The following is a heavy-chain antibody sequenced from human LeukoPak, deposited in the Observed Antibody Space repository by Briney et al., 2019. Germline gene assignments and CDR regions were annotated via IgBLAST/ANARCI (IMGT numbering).Heavy chain of an antibody. CDR2: IYHTGSA. CDR1: YYYMSSGSY. CDR3: ARANDRGGTSPLDY. J-gene: IGHJ4*02. Sequence: SETLSLTCDVSYYYMSSGSYWSWIRQTPGKGLEWIGSIYHTGSAYYSSSLQSRVTISVDTSKNQFSLKLSSVTAADTAVYYCARANDRGGTSPLDYWGQGALVTVSS. V-gene: IGHV4-38-2*01. D-gene: IGHD2-2*01.